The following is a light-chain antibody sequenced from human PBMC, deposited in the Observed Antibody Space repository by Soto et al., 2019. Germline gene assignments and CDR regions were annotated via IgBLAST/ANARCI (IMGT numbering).Light chain of an antibody. Sequence: SALTQPASLSWSPGQSISISCTGTRSDVGGYKHVSWYQQHPGKVPRLIIFDGSSRPSGVSHRFSGSKSGDTASLTISGLQAEDEADYYCSSYTSVNLYVFGTGTKVTVL. CDR3: SSYTSVNLYV. CDR2: DGS. V-gene: IGLV2-14*03. J-gene: IGLJ1*01. CDR1: RSDVGGYKH.